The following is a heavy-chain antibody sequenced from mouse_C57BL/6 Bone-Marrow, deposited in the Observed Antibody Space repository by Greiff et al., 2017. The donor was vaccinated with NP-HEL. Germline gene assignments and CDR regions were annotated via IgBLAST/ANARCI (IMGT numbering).Heavy chain of an antibody. D-gene: IGHD1-1*01. CDR3: ARTIFTTVVAPYFDY. CDR2: IYPGSGNT. CDR1: GYTFTDYY. J-gene: IGHJ2*01. V-gene: IGHV1-76*01. Sequence: QVQLQQSGAELVRPGASVKLSCKASGYTFTDYYINWVKQRPGQGLEWIARIYPGSGNTYYNEKFKGKATLTAEKSSSTAYMQLSSLTSEDSAVYFRARTIFTTVVAPYFDYWGQGTTLTVSS.